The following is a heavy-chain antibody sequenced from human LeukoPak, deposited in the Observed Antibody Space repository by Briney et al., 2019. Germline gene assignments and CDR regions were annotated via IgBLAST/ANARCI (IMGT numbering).Heavy chain of an antibody. CDR3: ATMYCSGGSCYSSTNFDY. J-gene: IGHJ4*02. CDR1: GFTFSSTS. V-gene: IGHV3-74*01. D-gene: IGHD2-15*01. CDR2: INSDGSST. Sequence: GGSLRLSCAASGFTFSSTSMNWVRQAPGKGLVWVSRINSDGSSTSYADSVKGRFTISRDNAKNTLYLQMNSLRAEDTAVYYCATMYCSGGSCYSSTNFDYWGQGTLVTVSS.